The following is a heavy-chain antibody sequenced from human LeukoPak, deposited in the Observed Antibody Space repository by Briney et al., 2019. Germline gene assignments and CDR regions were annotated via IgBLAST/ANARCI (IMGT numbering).Heavy chain of an antibody. Sequence: SVKVSCKASGYTFTSYAISWVRQAPGQGLEWMGGIIPIFGTANYAQKFQGRVTITADESTSTAYMELSSLRSEDTAVYYCARAGRGYSGYQDYGMDVWGQGTTVTVSS. V-gene: IGHV1-69*13. J-gene: IGHJ6*02. CDR2: IIPIFGTA. CDR3: ARAGRGYSGYQDYGMDV. D-gene: IGHD5-12*01. CDR1: GYTFTSYA.